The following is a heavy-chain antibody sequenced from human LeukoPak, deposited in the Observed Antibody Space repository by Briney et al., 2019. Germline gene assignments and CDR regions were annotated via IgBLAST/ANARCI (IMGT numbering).Heavy chain of an antibody. CDR3: ARDTHRTSDAFDI. J-gene: IGHJ3*02. CDR2: ISGYNGNT. V-gene: IGHV1-18*01. Sequence: GASVKVSCKASGGTFRRYAMSWVRQAPGQGLEWMGWISGYNGNTNYAEKLQGRVTMTTDTSTSTVYMELRSLRSADTAVYYCARDTHRTSDAFDIWGQGTMVTVSS. CDR1: GGTFRRYA.